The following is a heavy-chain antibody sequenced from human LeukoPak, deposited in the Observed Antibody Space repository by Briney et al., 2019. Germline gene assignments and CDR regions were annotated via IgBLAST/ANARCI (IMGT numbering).Heavy chain of an antibody. J-gene: IGHJ5*02. Sequence: PGGSLRLSCAAAGFTVSSNYMSWVRQAPGKGLEWVSVIYSGGSTYDADSVKGRFTITRHNSKNTLYLQMNSLRAEDTAVYYCARDQWYYYDSSGYQRWFDPWGQGTLVTVSS. D-gene: IGHD3-22*01. CDR3: ARDQWYYYDSSGYQRWFDP. V-gene: IGHV3-53*04. CDR1: GFTVSSNY. CDR2: IYSGGST.